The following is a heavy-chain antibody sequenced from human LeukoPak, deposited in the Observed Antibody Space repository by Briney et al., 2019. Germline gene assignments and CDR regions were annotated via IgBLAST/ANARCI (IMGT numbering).Heavy chain of an antibody. J-gene: IGHJ4*02. V-gene: IGHV3-23*01. D-gene: IGHD3-16*01. CDR2: ISDSGGNT. CDR1: GFTFSNA. Sequence: PGRSLRLSCAASGFTFSNAMSWVRQAPGKGLEWVSGISDSGGNTYYADSVKGQFTISRDNSKNTLYLQKSSLRAEDTAVSYCAKDGGAGQLQFWSQGTLVTVSS. CDR3: AKDGGAGQLQF.